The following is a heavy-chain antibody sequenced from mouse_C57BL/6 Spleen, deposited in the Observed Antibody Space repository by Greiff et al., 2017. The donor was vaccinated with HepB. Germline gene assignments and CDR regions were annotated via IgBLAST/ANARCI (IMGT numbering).Heavy chain of an antibody. CDR2: ISYSGST. D-gene: IGHD2-3*01. V-gene: IGHV3-1*01. Sequence: EVKLMESGPGMVKPSQSLSLTCTVTGYSITSGYDWHWIRHFPGNNLEWMGYISYSGSTNYNPSLKSRISITHDTSKNHFFLKLNSVTTEDTATYYCAREGYDGYPYWYFDVWGTGTTVTVSS. CDR1: GYSITSGYD. CDR3: AREGYDGYPYWYFDV. J-gene: IGHJ1*03.